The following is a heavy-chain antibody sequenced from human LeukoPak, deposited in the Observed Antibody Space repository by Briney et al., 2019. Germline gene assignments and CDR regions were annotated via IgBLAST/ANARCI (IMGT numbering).Heavy chain of an antibody. D-gene: IGHD3-10*01. CDR3: ARVAYYYGSGSYLDY. CDR2: INHSGST. Sequence: KASETLSLTCAVYGGSFSGYYWSWIRQPPGKGLEWIGEINHSGSTYYNPSLKSRVTISVDTSKNQFSLKLSSVTAADTAVYYCARVAYYYGSGSYLDYWGQGTLVTVSS. CDR1: GGSFSGYY. V-gene: IGHV4-34*01. J-gene: IGHJ4*02.